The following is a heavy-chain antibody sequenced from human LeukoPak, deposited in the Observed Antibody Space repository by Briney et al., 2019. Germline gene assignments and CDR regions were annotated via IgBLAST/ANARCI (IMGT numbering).Heavy chain of an antibody. CDR2: IYTSGST. J-gene: IGHJ2*01. CDR1: GGSISSGSYY. CDR3: ARVPPTGEGDWYFDL. V-gene: IGHV4-61*02. D-gene: IGHD7-27*01. Sequence: SETLSLTCTVSGGSISSGSYYWSWIRQPAGKGLEWIGRIYTSGSTNYNPSLKSRVTISVDTSKNQFSLKLSSVTAADTAVYYCARVPPTGEGDWYFDLWGRGTLVTVSS.